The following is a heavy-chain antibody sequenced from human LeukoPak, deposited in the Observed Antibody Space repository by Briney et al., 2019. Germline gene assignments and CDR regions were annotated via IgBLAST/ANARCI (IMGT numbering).Heavy chain of an antibody. V-gene: IGHV3-23*01. CDR1: GFSFSSYA. D-gene: IGHD3-9*01. J-gene: IGHJ4*02. Sequence: GGSLRLSCAASGFSFSSYAMTWVRQAPGKGLEWVSGISGSGGSTYYADSVKGRFTISRDNSKNTLYLQMNSLRGEDTAVYYCAKDEYVLRYFGSHHDYWGQGTLVTVSS. CDR3: AKDEYVLRYFGSHHDY. CDR2: ISGSGGST.